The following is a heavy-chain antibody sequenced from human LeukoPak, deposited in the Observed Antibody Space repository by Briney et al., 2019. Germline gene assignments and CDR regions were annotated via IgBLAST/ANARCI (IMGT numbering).Heavy chain of an antibody. CDR2: LSGSGGST. Sequence: PGGSLRLSCAASGFTFSNYAMTWVRRAPGKGLEWVSALSGSGGSTYYADSVKGRFTISRDNSKNTLYLQMNSLRAEDTAVYYCAKDSLVTGSFDIWGQGTMVTVSS. CDR1: GFTFSNYA. D-gene: IGHD2-21*02. CDR3: AKDSLVTGSFDI. V-gene: IGHV3-23*01. J-gene: IGHJ3*02.